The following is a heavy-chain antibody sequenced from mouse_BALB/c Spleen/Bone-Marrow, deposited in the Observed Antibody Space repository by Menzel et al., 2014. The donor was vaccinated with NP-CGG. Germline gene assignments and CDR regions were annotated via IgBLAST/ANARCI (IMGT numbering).Heavy chain of an antibody. V-gene: IGHV1S127*01. J-gene: IGHJ3*01. CDR2: IDPSDSYT. CDR3: TRMWAY. CDR1: GYTFTSYW. Sequence: VKLMESGAELVKPGASVKMSCKASGYTFTSYWMHWAKQRPGQGLEWIGTIDPSDSYTSYNQKFKGKATLTVDTSSSTAYMQLSSLTSEDSAVYYCTRMWAYWGQGTLVTVSA.